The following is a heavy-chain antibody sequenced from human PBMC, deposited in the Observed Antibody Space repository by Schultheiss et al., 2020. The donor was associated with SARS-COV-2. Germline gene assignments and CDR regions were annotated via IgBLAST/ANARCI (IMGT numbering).Heavy chain of an antibody. D-gene: IGHD2-2*01. Sequence: GESLKISCAASGFTFSSYWMHWVRQAPGKGLEWVANIKQDGSEKYYVDSVKGRFTISRDNAKNSLYLQMNSLRAEDTAVYYCARDRGRSTRSPRFDPWGQGTLVTVSS. CDR2: IKQDGSEK. CDR1: GFTFSSYW. V-gene: IGHV3-7*01. CDR3: ARDRGRSTRSPRFDP. J-gene: IGHJ5*02.